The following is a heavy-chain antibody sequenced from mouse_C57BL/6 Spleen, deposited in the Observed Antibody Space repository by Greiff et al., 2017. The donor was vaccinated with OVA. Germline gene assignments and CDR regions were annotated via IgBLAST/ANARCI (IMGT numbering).Heavy chain of an antibody. CDR2: IDPSDSYT. CDR1: GYTFTSYW. V-gene: IGHV1-50*01. Sequence: QVQLQQPGAELVKPGASVKLSCKASGYTFTSYWMQWVKQRPGQGLEWIGEIDPSDSYTNYNQKFKGKATLTVETSSSTAYMQLSSLTSEDSAVYYCARTDEGFAYWGQGTLVTVSA. CDR3: ARTDEGFAY. J-gene: IGHJ3*01.